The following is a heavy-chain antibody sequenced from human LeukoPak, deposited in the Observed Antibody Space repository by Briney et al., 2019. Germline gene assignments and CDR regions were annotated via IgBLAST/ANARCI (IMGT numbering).Heavy chain of an antibody. Sequence: PGGSLRLSCAASRFTFSSYGVHWVRQAPGKGLEWVAVISYDGSNKYYADSVKGRFTISRDNSKNTLYLQMNSLRAEDTAVYYCAKESIAVAGFDYWGQGTLVTVSS. J-gene: IGHJ4*02. CDR1: RFTFSSYG. CDR3: AKESIAVAGFDY. D-gene: IGHD6-19*01. V-gene: IGHV3-30*18. CDR2: ISYDGSNK.